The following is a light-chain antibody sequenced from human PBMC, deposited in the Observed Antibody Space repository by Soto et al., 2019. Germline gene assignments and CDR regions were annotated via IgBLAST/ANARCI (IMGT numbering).Light chain of an antibody. CDR3: QQYNSYSRT. Sequence: DIQMTQSPSTLSASVGDRVTITCRAIQSISSWLAWYQQKPGKAPKLLIYKASSLESGVPSRFSGSGSGTEFTLTIRSLQPDDFATYYCQQYNSYSRTFGQGTKVEIK. J-gene: IGKJ1*01. V-gene: IGKV1-5*03. CDR1: QSISSW. CDR2: KAS.